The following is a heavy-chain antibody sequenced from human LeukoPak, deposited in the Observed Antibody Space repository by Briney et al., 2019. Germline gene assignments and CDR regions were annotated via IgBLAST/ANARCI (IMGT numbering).Heavy chain of an antibody. CDR2: IHTNGRT. CDR3: TRRAPTSYGHYLDS. V-gene: IGHV4-4*09. J-gene: IGHJ4*02. CDR1: GDSISSYY. D-gene: IGHD3-10*01. Sequence: SETLSLTCAVSGDSISSYYWSWIRQTPGKGLEWIGYIHTNGRTNYSPSLKSRVTMSVDSSKNQLSLMLSSVTAADTAVYYCTRRAPTSYGHYLDSWGQGTLVTVSS.